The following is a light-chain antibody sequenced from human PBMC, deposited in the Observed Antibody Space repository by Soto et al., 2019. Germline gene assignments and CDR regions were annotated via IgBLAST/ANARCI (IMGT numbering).Light chain of an antibody. J-gene: IGLJ1*01. V-gene: IGLV2-8*01. CDR3: SYDASSNNLYV. CDR2: EVS. CDR1: SSDVGGYNY. Sequence: QSALTQPPSASGSPGQSVTISCTGTSSDVGGYNYVSWYQQQPGKAPKLMIYEVSKRPSGVPVRFSGSKSGNTASLTVSGHPAEDEADYYCSYDASSNNLYVFGTGTKLTVL.